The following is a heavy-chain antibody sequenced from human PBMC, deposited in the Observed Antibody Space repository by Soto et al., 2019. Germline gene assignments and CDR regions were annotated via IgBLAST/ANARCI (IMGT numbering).Heavy chain of an antibody. Sequence: QVELVQSGGEVKKPGASVKVSCKASGYIFTNHGITWVRQAPGQGLEWLGWISAYDGQTHYGQKVQDRVSLTTDASTSTAFTDLRSLTSAATAVYFCARLGLRAGDYHYGLDVWGQGTTVTVSS. CDR3: ARLGLRAGDYHYGLDV. D-gene: IGHD3-10*01. CDR1: GYIFTNHG. CDR2: ISAYDGQT. V-gene: IGHV1-18*01. J-gene: IGHJ6*02.